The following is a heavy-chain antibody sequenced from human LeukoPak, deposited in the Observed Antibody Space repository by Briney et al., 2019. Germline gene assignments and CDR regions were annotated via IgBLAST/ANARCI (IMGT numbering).Heavy chain of an antibody. J-gene: IGHJ4*02. V-gene: IGHV1-18*01. CDR3: ARESLPPLRYCSSTSCDPWYFDY. CDR2: ISAYNGNT. CDR1: GYTFTSYG. Sequence: ASVKVSCKASGYTFTSYGISWVRQAPGQGLEWMGWISAYNGNTNYAQKLQGRVTMTTDTSTSTAYMELRSLRSDDTAVYYCARESLPPLRYCSSTSCDPWYFDYWGQGTLVTVSS. D-gene: IGHD2-2*01.